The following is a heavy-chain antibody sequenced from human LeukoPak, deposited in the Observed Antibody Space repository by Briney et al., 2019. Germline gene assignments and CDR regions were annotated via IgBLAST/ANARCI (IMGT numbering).Heavy chain of an antibody. CDR1: GYTFTSYG. CDR3: ARETSYGSGSYHAFDI. D-gene: IGHD3-10*01. V-gene: IGHV1-18*01. J-gene: IGHJ3*02. CDR2: ISAYNGNT. Sequence: ASVKVSCKASGYTFTSYGISWVRQAPGQGLEWMGWISAYNGNTNYAQKLQGRVTMTTDTSTSTAYMELRSLRSDDTAVYYCARETSYGSGSYHAFDIWGQGTMVTVSS.